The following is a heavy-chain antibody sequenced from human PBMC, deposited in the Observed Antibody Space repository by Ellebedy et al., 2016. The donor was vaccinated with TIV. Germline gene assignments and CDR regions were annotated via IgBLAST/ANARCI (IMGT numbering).Heavy chain of an antibody. Sequence: SETLSLTCAVYGGSFSGYSWSWIRQPPGKGLEWIGEINHRGSTTYNPSLRSRVTMSIDTSKHQFSLGLSSVTAADTAVYYWAKGNEQDIDLDRWYFDLWGRGTLVTVSS. J-gene: IGHJ2*01. CDR1: GGSFSGYS. V-gene: IGHV4-34*01. CDR2: INHRGST. D-gene: IGHD1-1*01. CDR3: AKGNEQDIDLDRWYFDL.